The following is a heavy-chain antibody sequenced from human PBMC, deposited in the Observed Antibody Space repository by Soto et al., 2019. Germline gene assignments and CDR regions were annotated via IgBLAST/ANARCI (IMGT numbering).Heavy chain of an antibody. CDR2: INPNGGGT. Sequence: GASVKVSCKASGYTFNDYYIYWVRQAPGQGLEWVAWINPNGGGTTYAQKFRDWVTVTRDTSIATAYLELTGLKSDDTAVHYCARAGRVVPAAISGMDVWGQGTTVTVFS. CDR3: ARAGRVVPAAISGMDV. CDR1: GYTFNDYY. D-gene: IGHD2-2*01. J-gene: IGHJ6*02. V-gene: IGHV1-2*04.